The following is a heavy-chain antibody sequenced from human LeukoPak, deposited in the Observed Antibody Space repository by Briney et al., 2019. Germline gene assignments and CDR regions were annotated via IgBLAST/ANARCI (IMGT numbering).Heavy chain of an antibody. J-gene: IGHJ4*01. CDR2: IYYSGST. CDR1: GGSISSSSYY. Sequence: SETLSLTCTVSGGSISSSSYYWGWIRQPPGKGLEWIGSIYYSGSTYYNPSLKSRVTISVDTSKNQFSLKLSSVTAADTAVYFWAREPQLGDSGRRGQGTLVTVSS. D-gene: IGHD1-14*01. CDR3: AREPQLGDSGR. V-gene: IGHV4-39*01.